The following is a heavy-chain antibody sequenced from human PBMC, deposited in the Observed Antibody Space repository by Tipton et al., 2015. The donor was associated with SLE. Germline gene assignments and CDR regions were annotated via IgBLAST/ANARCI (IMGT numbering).Heavy chain of an antibody. V-gene: IGHV4-59*12. CDR1: GGPITSNY. CDR3: ARGSYSSPIFDT. CDR2: MHYSGDA. D-gene: IGHD3-22*01. J-gene: IGHJ4*02. Sequence: TLSLTCTVSGGPITSNYWSWIRQPPGKGLEWIGCMHYSGDAAYNPSLKSRVTILVDTSKKQISLKLTFVTAADTAVYYCARGSYSSPIFDTWGQGTLVTVSS.